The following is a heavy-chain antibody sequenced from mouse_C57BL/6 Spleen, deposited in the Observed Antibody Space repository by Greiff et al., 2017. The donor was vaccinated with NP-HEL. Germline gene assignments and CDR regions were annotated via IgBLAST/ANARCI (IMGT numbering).Heavy chain of an antibody. V-gene: IGHV1-59*01. CDR3: ARGRGLRRGYAMDY. D-gene: IGHD2-4*01. CDR1: GYTFTSYW. J-gene: IGHJ4*01. CDR2: IDPSDSYT. Sequence: VQLQQPGAELVRPGTSVKLSCKASGYTFTSYWMHWVKQRPGQGLEWIGVIDPSDSYTNYNQKFKGKATSTVDTSSSTAYMQLSSLTSEDSAVYYCARGRGLRRGYAMDYWGQGTSVTVSS.